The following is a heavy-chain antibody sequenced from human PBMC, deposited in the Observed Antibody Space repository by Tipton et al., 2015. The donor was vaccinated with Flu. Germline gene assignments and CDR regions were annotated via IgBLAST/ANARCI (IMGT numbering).Heavy chain of an antibody. J-gene: IGHJ4*02. V-gene: IGHV3-7*01. D-gene: IGHD6-19*01. CDR3: AGGSGWLILD. CDR2: IKKDGSEK. CDR1: SFTFSTYW. Sequence: SLRLSCEASSFTFSTYWMNWVRQAPGKGLEWVAIIKKDGSEKLYADSVKGRFTISRDNGKNSLYLQMDSLTADDTAVYYCAGGSGWLILDWGQGTLVPVSS.